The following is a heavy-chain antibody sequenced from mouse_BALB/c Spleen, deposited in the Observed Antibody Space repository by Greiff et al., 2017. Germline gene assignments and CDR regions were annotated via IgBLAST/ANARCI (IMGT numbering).Heavy chain of an antibody. Sequence: QVQLQQPGAELVKPGASVKLSCKASGYTFTSYWMHWVKQRPGQGLEWIGEINPSNGRTNYNEKFKSKATLTVDKSSSTAYMQLSSLTSEDSAVYYCARLAFITTVVEDWYFDVWGAGTTVTVSS. CDR3: ARLAFITTVVEDWYFDV. CDR1: GYTFTSYW. V-gene: IGHV1S81*02. D-gene: IGHD1-1*01. J-gene: IGHJ1*01. CDR2: INPSNGRT.